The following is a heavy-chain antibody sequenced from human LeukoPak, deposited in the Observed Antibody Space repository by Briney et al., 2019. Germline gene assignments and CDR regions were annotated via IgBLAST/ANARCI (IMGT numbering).Heavy chain of an antibody. D-gene: IGHD5-12*01. Sequence: PSETLSLTCTVSGYSISSGYYWGWIRQPPGKGLEWIGSIYHSGSTYYNPSLKSRVTISVDTSKNQFSLKLSSVTAADTAVYYCARDSGYDNFDYWGQGTLVTASS. J-gene: IGHJ4*02. CDR1: GYSISSGYY. CDR2: IYHSGST. V-gene: IGHV4-38-2*02. CDR3: ARDSGYDNFDY.